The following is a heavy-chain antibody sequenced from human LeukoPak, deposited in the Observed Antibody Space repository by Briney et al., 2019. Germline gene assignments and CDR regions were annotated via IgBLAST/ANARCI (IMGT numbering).Heavy chain of an antibody. D-gene: IGHD3-10*01. CDR1: GGSISSSSYY. CDR2: IYYSGSI. Sequence: SETLSLTCTVSGGSISSSSYYWGWIRQSPGKGLEWIGSIYYSGSIYYNPSLKSRITISVDTSKNQFSLKLSSVSAADTAVYYCARQGPMVRGQGDGYSQHWGQGTLVTVSS. V-gene: IGHV4-39*01. J-gene: IGHJ1*01. CDR3: ARQGPMVRGQGDGYSQH.